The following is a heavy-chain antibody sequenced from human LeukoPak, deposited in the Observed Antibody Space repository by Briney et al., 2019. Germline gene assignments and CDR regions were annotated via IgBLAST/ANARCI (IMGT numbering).Heavy chain of an antibody. D-gene: IGHD1-26*01. Sequence: GGSLRLSCAASGFTFSDAWMSWVRQAPGKGLEGVGHIKSKTDGGTTDYAAPVKGRFTISRDDSKNTLYLQMNSLKTEDTAVYYCTTGGWGLWGQGTLVTVSS. CDR3: TTGGWGL. CDR1: GFTFSDAW. J-gene: IGHJ4*02. CDR2: IKSKTDGGTT. V-gene: IGHV3-15*01.